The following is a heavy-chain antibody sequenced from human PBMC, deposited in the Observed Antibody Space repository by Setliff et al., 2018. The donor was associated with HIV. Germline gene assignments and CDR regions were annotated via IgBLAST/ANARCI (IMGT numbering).Heavy chain of an antibody. Sequence: SETLSLTCNVSGGSIRSSSYYWGWIRQPPGRGLEWIGSIYYRGNTYYNPSLKSRVTISVDTSKNQFSLKLTSVTAADTAVYYCARHYGAVKSVVTVVAKYFPHWGQGTLVTVSS. CDR2: IYYRGNT. CDR3: ARHYGAVKSVVTVVAKYFPH. CDR1: GGSIRSSSYY. J-gene: IGHJ1*01. D-gene: IGHD2-21*02. V-gene: IGHV4-39*01.